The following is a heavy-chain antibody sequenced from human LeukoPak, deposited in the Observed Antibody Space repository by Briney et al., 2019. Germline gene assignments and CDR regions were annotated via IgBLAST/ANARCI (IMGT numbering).Heavy chain of an antibody. V-gene: IGHV4-59*01. CDR1: GGTMSSYY. CDR2: LYYSGST. D-gene: IGHD3-9*01. CDR3: ARWDDKRPL. Sequence: SSETLSLICSVSGGTMSSYYWSWIRQPPGKGLEGIGCLYYSGSTYYNPSLTSRLSISVDTSKNQFSLKLSSVTAADTAVYYCARWDDKRPLWGQGTLVTVSS. J-gene: IGHJ4*02.